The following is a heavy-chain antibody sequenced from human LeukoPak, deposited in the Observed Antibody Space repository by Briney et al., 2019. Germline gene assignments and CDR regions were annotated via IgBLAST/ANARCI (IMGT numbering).Heavy chain of an antibody. V-gene: IGHV5-51*01. J-gene: IGHJ6*02. Sequence: GESLKISCKGSGYSFTSYWIVWVRQMPGKGLEWMGIIYPGDSDTRYSPSFQGQVTISADKSISTAYLQWSSLRASDTAMYFCARGLQNYFYGMDVWGQGTTVTVPS. D-gene: IGHD2-15*01. CDR3: ARGLQNYFYGMDV. CDR1: GYSFTSYW. CDR2: IYPGDSDT.